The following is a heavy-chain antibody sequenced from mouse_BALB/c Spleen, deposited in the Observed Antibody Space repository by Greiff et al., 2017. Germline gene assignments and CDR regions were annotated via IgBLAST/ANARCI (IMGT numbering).Heavy chain of an antibody. J-gene: IGHJ2*01. CDR2: ISNLAYSI. CDR3: ARKLDYYFDY. V-gene: IGHV5-15*02. Sequence: EVQLQQSGGGLVQPGGSRKLSCAASGFTFSDYGMAWVRQAPGKGPEWVAFISNLAYSIYYADTVTGRFTISRENAKNTLYLEMSSLRSEDTAMYYCARKLDYYFDYWGQGTTLTVSS. CDR1: GFTFSDYG. D-gene: IGHD4-1*01.